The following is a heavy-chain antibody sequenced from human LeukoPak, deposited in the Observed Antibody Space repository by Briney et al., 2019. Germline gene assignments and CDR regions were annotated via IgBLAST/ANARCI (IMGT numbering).Heavy chain of an antibody. Sequence: SETLSLTCAVYGRSFSGYYWSWIRQPPGKGLEWIGEINHSGSTNYNPSLKSRVTISVDTSKNQFSLKLSSVTAADTAVYYCARHGLHYYDSSGYYRDAFDIWGQGTMVTVSS. CDR3: ARHGLHYYDSSGYYRDAFDI. CDR2: INHSGST. CDR1: GRSFSGYY. J-gene: IGHJ3*02. V-gene: IGHV4-34*01. D-gene: IGHD3-22*01.